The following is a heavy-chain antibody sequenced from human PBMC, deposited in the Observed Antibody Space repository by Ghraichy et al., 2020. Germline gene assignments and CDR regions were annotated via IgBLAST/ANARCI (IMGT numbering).Heavy chain of an antibody. D-gene: IGHD3-22*01. J-gene: IGHJ1*01. Sequence: SQTLSLTCAVYGGSFSGYYWSWIRQPPGKGLEWIGEINHSGSTNYNPSLKSRVTISVDTSKNQFSLKLSSVTAADTAVYYCARTPGRRDSSGYNEYFQHWGQGTLVTVSS. CDR1: GGSFSGYY. CDR3: ARTPGRRDSSGYNEYFQH. CDR2: INHSGST. V-gene: IGHV4-34*01.